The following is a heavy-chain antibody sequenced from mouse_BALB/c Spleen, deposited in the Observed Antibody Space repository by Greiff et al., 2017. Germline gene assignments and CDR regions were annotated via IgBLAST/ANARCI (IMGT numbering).Heavy chain of an antibody. V-gene: IGHV5-6*02. Sequence: EVMLVESGGDLVKPGGSLKLSCAASGFTFSSYGMSWVRQTPDKRLEWVATISSGGSYTYYPDSVKGRFTISRDNAKNTLYLQMSSLKSEDTAMYYCARHYFDYDGYYYARDYWGQGTSVTVSS. CDR3: ARHYFDYDGYYYARDY. D-gene: IGHD2-4*01. J-gene: IGHJ4*01. CDR1: GFTFSSYG. CDR2: ISSGGSYT.